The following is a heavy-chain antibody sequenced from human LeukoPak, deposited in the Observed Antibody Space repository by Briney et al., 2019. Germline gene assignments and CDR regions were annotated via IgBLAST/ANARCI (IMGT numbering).Heavy chain of an antibody. CDR2: IYYSGST. CDR3: AREGIRVDSSGFFDY. CDR1: GGSISSGDYY. V-gene: IGHV4-30-4*01. D-gene: IGHD3-22*01. J-gene: IGHJ4*02. Sequence: SETLSLTCTVSGGSISSGDYYWSWIRQPPGKGLEWIGYIYYSGSTYYNPSLKSRVTISVDTSKNQFSLKLSSVTAADTAVYYCAREGIRVDSSGFFDYWGQGTLVTVSS.